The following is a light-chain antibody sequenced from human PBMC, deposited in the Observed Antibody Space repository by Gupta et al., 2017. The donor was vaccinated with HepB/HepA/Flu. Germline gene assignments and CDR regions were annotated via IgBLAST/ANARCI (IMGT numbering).Light chain of an antibody. CDR2: AAS. J-gene: IGKJ2*01. CDR1: QSIVSH. Sequence: IQMTQSPSSLSASVGDRVTITCRASQSIVSHLNWYQHKPGKAPNVLIYAASSVQSGVPSRFSRSGPGTDFTLTISMLQPEHFATYSCQESDSAGSTFGQGTKQEI. V-gene: IGKV1-39*01. CDR3: QESDSAGST.